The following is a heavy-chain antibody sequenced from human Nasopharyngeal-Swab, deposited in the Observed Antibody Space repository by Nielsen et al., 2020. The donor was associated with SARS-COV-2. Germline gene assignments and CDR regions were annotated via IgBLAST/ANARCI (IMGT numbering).Heavy chain of an antibody. J-gene: IGHJ4*02. CDR1: GFTFSYYS. D-gene: IGHD2-21*01. CDR2: ISGSSNFI. Sequence: GESLKISCAASGFTFSYYSMNWVRQAPGKGLEWISYISGSSNFIYYADSVKGRFTISRDNAKNSLYLQMNSLSAEDTAVYYCVRDIPHGTSDFDYWGQGTLVTVSS. V-gene: IGHV3-21*05. CDR3: VRDIPHGTSDFDY.